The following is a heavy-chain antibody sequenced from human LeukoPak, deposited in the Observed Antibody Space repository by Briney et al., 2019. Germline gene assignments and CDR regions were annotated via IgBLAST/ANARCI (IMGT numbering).Heavy chain of an antibody. V-gene: IGHV3-11*01. CDR2: ISSSGSTI. D-gene: IGHD3-9*01. J-gene: IGHJ4*02. Sequence: GGSLRLSCAASGFAFSDYYMSWIRQAPGKGLEWVSYISSSGSTIYYADSVKGRFTISRDNAKNSLYLQMNSLRAEDTAVYYCARQIYDILTGVFDYWGQGTLVTVSS. CDR3: ARQIYDILTGVFDY. CDR1: GFAFSDYY.